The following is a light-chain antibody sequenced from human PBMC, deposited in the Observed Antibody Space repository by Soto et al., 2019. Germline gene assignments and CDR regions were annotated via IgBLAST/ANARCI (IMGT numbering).Light chain of an antibody. CDR3: QQYGSSGT. V-gene: IGKV3-20*01. CDR2: GAS. J-gene: IGKJ1*01. CDR1: QSVSNNY. Sequence: EIVLTQSPGTLSLSPGERATLSCRASQSVSNNYLAWYQQKPGQAPSLLIYGASNSATGIPDRFSGSGSGTDFTLTISRLEPEDFAVYYCQQYGSSGTFGQGTKVDIK.